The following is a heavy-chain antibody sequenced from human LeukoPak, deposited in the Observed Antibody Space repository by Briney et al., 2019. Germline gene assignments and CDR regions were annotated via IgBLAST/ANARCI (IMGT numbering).Heavy chain of an antibody. CDR1: GFTFSSYD. CDR2: IITGGDT. D-gene: IGHD4-17*01. CDR3: ARTVHYAFDI. J-gene: IGHJ3*02. V-gene: IGHV3-13*04. Sequence: PGGSLRLSCAASGFTFSSYDMHWVRQAPGKGLERVSAIITGGDTYYPDSVKGRFTISRENAKDSMYLQMNGLTAGDTAVYYCARTVHYAFDIWGQGTMVTVSS.